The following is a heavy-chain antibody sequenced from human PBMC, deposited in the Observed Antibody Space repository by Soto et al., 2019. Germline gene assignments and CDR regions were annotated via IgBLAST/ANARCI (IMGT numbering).Heavy chain of an antibody. CDR3: ARLVAAAGYNWFDP. CDR1: GGSISSYY. Sequence: QVQLQESGPGLVKPSETLSLTCTVSGGSISSYYWSWIRQPPGKGLEWIGYIYYSGSTNYNPSLKSRVTISVDTSKNQFSLKLSSVTAADTAGYYCARLVAAAGYNWFDPWGQGTLVTVSS. J-gene: IGHJ5*02. V-gene: IGHV4-59*08. D-gene: IGHD6-13*01. CDR2: IYYSGST.